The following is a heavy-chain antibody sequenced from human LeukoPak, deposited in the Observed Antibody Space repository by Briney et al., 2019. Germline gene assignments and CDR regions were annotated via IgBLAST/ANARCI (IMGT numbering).Heavy chain of an antibody. V-gene: IGHV3-7*01. CDR2: INKDGSEQ. D-gene: IGHD6-13*01. CDR1: GFTFSSHW. Sequence: PGGSLRLSCAASGFTFSSHWMTWVRQSPGKGPEWVASINKDGSEQYYVDSVKGRFTISRDNAKNSLSLQVSSLRAEDTAVYYCTRGGATSSSYWFFWGQGTLVTVSS. CDR3: TRGGATSSSYWFF. J-gene: IGHJ4*02.